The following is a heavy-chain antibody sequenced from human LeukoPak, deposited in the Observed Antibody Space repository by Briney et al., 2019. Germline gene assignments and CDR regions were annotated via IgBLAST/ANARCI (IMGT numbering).Heavy chain of an antibody. CDR1: GGTFSSYA. CDR2: IIPILGIA. V-gene: IGHV1-69*04. J-gene: IGHJ5*02. CDR3: ASLGYSPSPNWFDP. D-gene: IGHD6-13*01. Sequence: GASVKVSCKASGGTFSSYAISWVRQAPGQGLEWMGRIIPILGIANYAQKFQGRVTITADKSTGTAYMELSSLRSEDTAVYYCASLGYSPSPNWFDPWGQGTLVTVSS.